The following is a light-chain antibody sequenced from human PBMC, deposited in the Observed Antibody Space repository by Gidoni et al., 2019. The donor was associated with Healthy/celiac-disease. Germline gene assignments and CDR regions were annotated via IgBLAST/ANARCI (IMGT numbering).Light chain of an antibody. CDR3: QQCYSTPLT. CDR1: QSISIY. V-gene: IGKV1-39*01. J-gene: IGKJ1*01. CDR2: AAS. Sequence: IQMTQSPSSLSASVGDRVTITCRASQSISIYLNWYQQKPGKAPKLLLYAASSLQSGVPSRFSGSGSGTDYTLTISSLQPEDFATYYCQQCYSTPLTFGQGTKVEIK.